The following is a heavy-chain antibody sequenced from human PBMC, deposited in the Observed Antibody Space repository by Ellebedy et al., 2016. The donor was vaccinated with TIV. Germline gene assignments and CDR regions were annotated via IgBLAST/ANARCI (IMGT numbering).Heavy chain of an antibody. J-gene: IGHJ4*02. CDR3: ASLPMVRGVITRDY. D-gene: IGHD3-10*01. CDR2: INHSGST. CDR1: GGSFSGYY. V-gene: IGHV4-34*01. Sequence: SETLSLXCAVYGGSFSGYYWSWIRQPPGKGLEWIGEINHSGSTNYNPSLKSRVTISVDTSKNQFSLKLSSVTAADTAVYYCASLPMVRGVITRDYWGQGTLVTVSS.